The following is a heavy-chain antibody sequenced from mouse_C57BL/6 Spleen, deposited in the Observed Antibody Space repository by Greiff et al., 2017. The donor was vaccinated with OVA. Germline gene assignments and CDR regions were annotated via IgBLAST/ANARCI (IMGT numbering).Heavy chain of an antibody. CDR2: INPSSGYT. CDR3: ARSEYYGSLYFDV. Sequence: VQGVESGAELAKPGASVKLSCKASGYTFTSYWMHWVKQRPGQGLEWIGYINPSSGYTKYNQKFKDKATLTADKSSSTAYMQLSSLTYEDSAVYYCARSEYYGSLYFDVWGTGTTVTVSS. CDR1: GYTFTSYW. V-gene: IGHV1-7*01. J-gene: IGHJ1*03. D-gene: IGHD1-1*01.